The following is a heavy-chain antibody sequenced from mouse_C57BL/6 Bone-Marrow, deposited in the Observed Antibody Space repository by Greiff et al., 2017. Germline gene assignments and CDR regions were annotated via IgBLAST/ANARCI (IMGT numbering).Heavy chain of an antibody. D-gene: IGHD1-1*02. CDR3: ARDYGRYFDV. V-gene: IGHV5-6*01. J-gene: IGHJ1*03. CDR2: ISSGGSYT. Sequence: EVHLVESGGDLVKPGGSLKLSCAASGFTFSSYGMSWVRQTPDKRLEWVATISSGGSYTYYPDSVKGRFTISRDNAKNTLYLQMSSLKSEDTAMYYCARDYGRYFDVWGTGTTVTVSS. CDR1: GFTFSSYG.